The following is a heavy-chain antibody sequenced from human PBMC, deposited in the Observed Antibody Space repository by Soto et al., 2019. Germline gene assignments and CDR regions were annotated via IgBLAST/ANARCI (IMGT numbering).Heavy chain of an antibody. CDR2: ISYDGRNK. D-gene: IGHD6-19*01. CDR3: AKDITVAGSRWGYYYYYGLDV. V-gene: IGHV3-30*18. Sequence: QVQLVESGGGVVQPGRSLRLSCAASGFTFSSYGMHWVRQAPGKGLEWVAVISYDGRNKYYADSVKGRLTISRDNSKNTLYLQMNSLRAEDTAVYYCAKDITVAGSRWGYYYYYGLDVWGQGTTVTVSS. CDR1: GFTFSSYG. J-gene: IGHJ6*02.